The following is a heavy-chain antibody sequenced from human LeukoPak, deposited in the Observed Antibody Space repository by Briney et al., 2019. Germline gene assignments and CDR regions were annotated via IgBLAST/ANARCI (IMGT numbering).Heavy chain of an antibody. V-gene: IGHV3-30*02. D-gene: IGHD3-10*01. Sequence: GGSLRLSCAASGFTFGSYGMHWVRQAPGKGLEWVAFIRNDGTNKYYADSVKGRFTISRDNAKNSLYLQMNSLRAEDTAVYYCARARGAGPGAHFDYWGQGTLVIVSS. CDR2: IRNDGTNK. CDR1: GFTFGSYG. J-gene: IGHJ4*02. CDR3: ARARGAGPGAHFDY.